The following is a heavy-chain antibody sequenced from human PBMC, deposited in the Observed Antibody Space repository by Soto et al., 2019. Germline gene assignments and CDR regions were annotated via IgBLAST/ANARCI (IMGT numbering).Heavy chain of an antibody. J-gene: IGHJ6*02. CDR1: GGSVSSANYY. CDR3: ARGSYMTTVNASLGYYGMDV. V-gene: IGHV4-61*01. CDR2: ISSSGST. D-gene: IGHD4-17*01. Sequence: PSETLSLTCTVSGGSVSSANYYWSWIRQPPGKGLEWIGYISSSGSTNYNPSLKSRVTISVDTSKNQFSLKLSSVTAADTAVYYCARGSYMTTVNASLGYYGMDVWGQGTTVTVSS.